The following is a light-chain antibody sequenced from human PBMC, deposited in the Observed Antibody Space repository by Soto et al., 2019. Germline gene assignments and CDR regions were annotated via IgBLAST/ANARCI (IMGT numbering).Light chain of an antibody. CDR2: RAS. CDR3: QQYSNLWT. V-gene: IGKV1-5*03. J-gene: IGKJ1*01. CDR1: QSINNL. Sequence: DMQMTQSPSTLSVSVGDRVTITCRASQSINNLLAWYQQKPGQAPKLLISRASTIASGVPSRFSGSGSGTEFTLTISSLQSDDFAAYHCQQYSNLWTFGQGTKVEI.